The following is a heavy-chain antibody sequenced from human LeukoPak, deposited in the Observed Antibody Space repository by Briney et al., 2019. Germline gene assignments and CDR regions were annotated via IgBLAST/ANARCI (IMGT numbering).Heavy chain of an antibody. V-gene: IGHV1-2*06. CDR2: INPNSGGT. CDR3: ARGHYDFWSGYSYYFDY. Sequence: GASVKVSCKASGYTFTGYYMHWVRQAPGQGLEWMGRINPNSGGTNYAQKFQGRVTMTRDTSISTAYMELSRLRSDDTAVYYCARGHYDFWSGYSYYFDYWGQGALVTVSS. D-gene: IGHD3-3*01. CDR1: GYTFTGYY. J-gene: IGHJ4*02.